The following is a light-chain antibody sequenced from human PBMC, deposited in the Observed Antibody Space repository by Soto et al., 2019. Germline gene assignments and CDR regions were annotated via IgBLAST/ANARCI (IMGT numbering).Light chain of an antibody. Sequence: EIVVTQSPGTLSLSTGERATLSCRASQTGSSRYLAWYQQKPGQAPRLLMYGASNRATGIPDRFSGSESGTAFTLTISRLEPEDFAVYFCQQYGRSPPFTFGQRTKVEIK. CDR1: QTGSSRY. CDR2: GAS. V-gene: IGKV3-20*01. CDR3: QQYGRSPPFT. J-gene: IGKJ2*01.